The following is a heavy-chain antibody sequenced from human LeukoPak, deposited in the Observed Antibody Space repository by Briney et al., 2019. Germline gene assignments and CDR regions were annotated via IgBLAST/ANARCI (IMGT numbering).Heavy chain of an antibody. CDR2: ISSSGSTI. Sequence: GSPRLSCAASGFTFSSYEMNWVRQAPGKGLEWVSYISSSGSTIYYADSVKGRFTISRDNAKNSLYLQMNSLRAEDTAVYYCARGGDYYGSYNWFDPWGQGTLVTVSS. V-gene: IGHV3-48*03. J-gene: IGHJ5*02. D-gene: IGHD3-10*01. CDR3: ARGGDYYGSYNWFDP. CDR1: GFTFSSYE.